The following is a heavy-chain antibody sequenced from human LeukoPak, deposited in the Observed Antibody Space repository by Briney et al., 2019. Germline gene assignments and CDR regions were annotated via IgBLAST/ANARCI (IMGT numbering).Heavy chain of an antibody. CDR1: GYTFTSYA. CDR2: IIPIFGTA. Sequence: SVKVSCKTSGYTFTSYAISWVRQAPGQGLEWMGGIIPIFGTANYAQKFQGRVTITADESTSTAYMELSSLRSEDTAVYYCARDGRGIAAAGRLNYWGQGTLVTVSS. D-gene: IGHD6-13*01. CDR3: ARDGRGIAAAGRLNY. V-gene: IGHV1-69*13. J-gene: IGHJ4*02.